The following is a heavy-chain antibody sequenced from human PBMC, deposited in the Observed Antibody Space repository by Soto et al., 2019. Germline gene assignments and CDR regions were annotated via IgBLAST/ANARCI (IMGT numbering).Heavy chain of an antibody. Sequence: QVRLVQSGAEVKKPGASVKVSCKASGYTFTSYGISWVRQAPGQGLEWMGWISAYNGNTNYAQKLQGRVTMTTDTSTSTDYMELRSLRSDDTAVYYCARDSPGYCSSTSCYNFDYWGQGTLVTVSS. J-gene: IGHJ4*02. D-gene: IGHD2-2*01. CDR3: ARDSPGYCSSTSCYNFDY. CDR2: ISAYNGNT. V-gene: IGHV1-18*04. CDR1: GYTFTSYG.